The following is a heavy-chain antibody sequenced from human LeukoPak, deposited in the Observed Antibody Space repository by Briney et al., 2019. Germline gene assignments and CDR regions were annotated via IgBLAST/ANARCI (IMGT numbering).Heavy chain of an antibody. CDR2: ITTSGSTK. J-gene: IGHJ6*03. D-gene: IGHD2-21*02. Sequence: GRSLRLSCVASGFTFSSYDMNWVRQAPGKGLEWVSYITTSGSTKYYADSVKGRVTISRDNAKNSLDLQMNSLRAEDTAVYYCARARGDSYYYYYMDVWGKGTTVTVSS. CDR1: GFTFSSYD. CDR3: ARARGDSYYYYYMDV. V-gene: IGHV3-48*03.